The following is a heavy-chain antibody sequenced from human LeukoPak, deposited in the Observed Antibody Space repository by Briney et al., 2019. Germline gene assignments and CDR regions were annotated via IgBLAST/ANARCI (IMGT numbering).Heavy chain of an antibody. CDR1: GYIFTDYY. CDR3: ARGIDFWSGYPPIPMSDMDA. V-gene: IGHV1-69-2*01. J-gene: IGHJ6*03. Sequence: ATVKISCKASGYIFTDYYIHWVQQAPGKGLEYMGRVDPQTGETIYAEKFQGRVTITADTSTDTAYMELSRLRSDDTAVYYCARGIDFWSGYPPIPMSDMDAWGKGTTVTVSS. D-gene: IGHD3-3*01. CDR2: VDPQTGET.